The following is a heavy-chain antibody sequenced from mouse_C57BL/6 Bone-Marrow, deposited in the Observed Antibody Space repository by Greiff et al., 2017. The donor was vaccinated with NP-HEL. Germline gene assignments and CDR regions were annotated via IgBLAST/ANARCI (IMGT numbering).Heavy chain of an antibody. CDR3: VRHIYYDYDGFAY. Sequence: DVMLVESGGGLVQPKGSLKLSCAASGFSFNTYAMNWVRQAPGKGLEWVARIRSKSNNYATYYADSVKDRFTISRDDSESMLYLKMNNLKTEDTAMDYCVRHIYYDYDGFAYWGQGTLVTVSA. J-gene: IGHJ3*01. CDR1: GFSFNTYA. V-gene: IGHV10-1*01. D-gene: IGHD2-4*01. CDR2: IRSKSNNYAT.